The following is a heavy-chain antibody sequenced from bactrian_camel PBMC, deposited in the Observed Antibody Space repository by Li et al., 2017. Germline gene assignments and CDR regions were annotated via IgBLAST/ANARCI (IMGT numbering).Heavy chain of an antibody. CDR2: IATGSGNT. J-gene: IGHJ4*01. Sequence: VQLVESGGGSVQPGGSMTLSCAVTGNGDGSGYRCTGWFRQAPGKEREGVARIATGSGNTYYADSVKGRFAIWQDNAKATVYLEINYLRPEDTAMYYCAADLLLMRPLEASEYQYWGQGTQVTVS. D-gene: IGHD8*01. V-gene: IGHV3S61*01. CDR3: AADLLLMRPLEASEYQY. CDR1: GNGDGSGYRC.